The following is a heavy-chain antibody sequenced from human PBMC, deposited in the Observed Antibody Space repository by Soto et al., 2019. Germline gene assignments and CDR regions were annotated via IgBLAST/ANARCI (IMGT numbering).Heavy chain of an antibody. CDR3: AIDNGDGYNYWDFAY. Sequence: ASVKVSCKASGYNFRSSAMHWVRQAPGQRLEWMAWINVGNGNTRYSEKFQGRVTITRDTSASTAYMELSSLRSEDTAVYYCAIDNGDGYNYWDFAYWGQGTLVTVSS. CDR1: GYNFRSSA. V-gene: IGHV1-3*01. J-gene: IGHJ4*02. CDR2: INVGNGNT. D-gene: IGHD1-1*01.